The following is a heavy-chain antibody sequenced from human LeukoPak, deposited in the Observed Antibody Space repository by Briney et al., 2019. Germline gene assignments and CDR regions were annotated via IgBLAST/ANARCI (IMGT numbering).Heavy chain of an antibody. D-gene: IGHD2-15*01. CDR1: GYTLTELS. CDR2: FDPEDGET. CDR3: ATVGSCSGGSCYEGFDY. J-gene: IGHJ4*02. V-gene: IGHV1-24*01. Sequence: GASVKVSCKVSGYTLTELSMHWVRQAPGKGLEWMGGFDPEDGETIYAQKFQGRVTMTRDTSTSTVYMELSSLRSEDTAVYYCATVGSCSGGSCYEGFDYWGQGTLVTVSS.